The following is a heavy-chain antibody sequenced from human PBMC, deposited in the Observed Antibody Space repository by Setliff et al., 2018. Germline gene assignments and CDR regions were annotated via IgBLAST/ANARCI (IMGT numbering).Heavy chain of an antibody. CDR3: ARSFDSGFYHQRDAYDI. D-gene: IGHD5-12*01. CDR1: GYMFKSHG. CDR2: ISTYNGNT. J-gene: IGHJ3*02. Sequence: ASVKVSCKASGYMFKSHGINWMRQAPGQGFEWMGWISTYNGNTKSAPTFPGIFPLTPATSTSTASMYLRSLRSYDTAVYYCARSFDSGFYHQRDAYDIWGQGTLVT. V-gene: IGHV1-18*04.